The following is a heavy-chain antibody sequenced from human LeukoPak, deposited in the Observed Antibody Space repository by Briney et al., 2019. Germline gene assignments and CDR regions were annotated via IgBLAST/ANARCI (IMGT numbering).Heavy chain of an antibody. D-gene: IGHD2-2*01. V-gene: IGHV1-18*01. J-gene: IGHJ4*02. Sequence: SVKVSCKASGYTFTSYGISWVRQAPGQGLEWMGWISAYNGNTNYAQKLQGRVTMTTDTSTSTAYMELRSLRSDDTAVYYCARDHPYNIVVVPAALDYWGQGTLVTVSS. CDR3: ARDHPYNIVVVPAALDY. CDR1: GYTFTSYG. CDR2: ISAYNGNT.